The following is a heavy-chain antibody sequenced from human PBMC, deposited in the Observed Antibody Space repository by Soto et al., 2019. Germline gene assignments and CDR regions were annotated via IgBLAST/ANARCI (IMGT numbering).Heavy chain of an antibody. CDR1: GGSISSGGYY. J-gene: IGHJ4*02. V-gene: IGHV4-31*03. Sequence: SETLSLTCTVSGGSISSGGYYWSWIRQHPGKGLEWIGYIYYSGSTYYNPSLKSRVTISVDTSKNQFSLKLSSVTAADTAVYYCARAMKWELPFDYWGQGTLVTVSS. CDR3: ARAMKWELPFDY. D-gene: IGHD1-26*01. CDR2: IYYSGST.